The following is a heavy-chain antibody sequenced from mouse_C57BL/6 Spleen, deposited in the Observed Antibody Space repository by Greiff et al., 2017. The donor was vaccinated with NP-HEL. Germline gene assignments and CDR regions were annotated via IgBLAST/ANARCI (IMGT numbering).Heavy chain of an antibody. D-gene: IGHD2-2*01. CDR2: IDPETGGT. Sequence: QVQLQQSGAELVRPGASVTLSCKASGYTFTDYEMHWVKQTPVHGLEWIGAIDPETGGTAYNQKFKGKAILTADKSSSTAYMELRSLTSEDSAVYYCTRSSGGGYQPFDYWGQGTTLTVSS. CDR3: TRSSGGGYQPFDY. J-gene: IGHJ2*01. CDR1: GYTFTDYE. V-gene: IGHV1-15*01.